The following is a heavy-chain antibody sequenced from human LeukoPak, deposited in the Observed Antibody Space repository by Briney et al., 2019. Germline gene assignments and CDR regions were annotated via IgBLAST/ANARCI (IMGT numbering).Heavy chain of an antibody. CDR1: GDSISSYY. J-gene: IGHJ4*02. D-gene: IGHD2-2*01. CDR3: ARMIVVVPAAKYYFDY. Sequence: SETLSLTCTVSGDSISSYYWSWIRQPPGKGLEWIGYVFYSGSTNYNPSLKSRVTISVDTSKNQFSLKLSSVTAADTAVYYCARMIVVVPAAKYYFDYWGQGTLVTVSS. V-gene: IGHV4-59*08. CDR2: VFYSGST.